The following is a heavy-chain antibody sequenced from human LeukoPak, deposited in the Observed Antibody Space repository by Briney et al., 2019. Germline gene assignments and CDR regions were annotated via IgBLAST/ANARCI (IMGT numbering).Heavy chain of an antibody. CDR1: GFTFSTYW. Sequence: PGGSLRLSCAASGFTFSTYWMLWVRQAPGKGLEWVSLISGISGSGYNTYYADSVQGRFTISRANSENTLHLHMHSLRAEDTAAYYSVKGGQFWFAYHFDSWGQGTLVTVSS. J-gene: IGHJ4*02. CDR3: VKGGQFWFAYHFDS. V-gene: IGHV3-23*01. CDR2: ISGISGSGYNT. D-gene: IGHD3-10*01.